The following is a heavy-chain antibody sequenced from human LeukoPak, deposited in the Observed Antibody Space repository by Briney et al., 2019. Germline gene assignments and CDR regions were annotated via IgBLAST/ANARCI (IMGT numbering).Heavy chain of an antibody. Sequence: SETLSLTCTVSGGSISSSSYYWGWIRQPPGRGLEWLGRIYYSGSTNYNPSLKSRVTISVDTSKNQFSLKLSSVTAADTAVYYCARGRYYYGSGSYEYYFDYWGQGTLVTVSS. CDR2: IYYSGST. D-gene: IGHD3-10*01. CDR1: GGSISSSSYY. V-gene: IGHV4-39*07. CDR3: ARGRYYYGSGSYEYYFDY. J-gene: IGHJ4*02.